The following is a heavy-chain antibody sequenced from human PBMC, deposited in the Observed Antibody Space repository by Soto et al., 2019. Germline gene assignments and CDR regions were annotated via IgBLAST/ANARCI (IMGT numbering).Heavy chain of an antibody. V-gene: IGHV3-30*18. J-gene: IGHJ5*02. CDR1: GFTFSNYG. Sequence: RRLSCAASGFTFSNYGMHWVRQTPGKGLEWVAVISYDGSHQFYTDSVKGRFTISRDNSKNTLYLQMNSLKTEETAMYYCAKDPKCCTIGSHFLDNWFDPWGQGTLVIVSS. D-gene: IGHD2-8*01. CDR2: ISYDGSHQ. CDR3: AKDPKCCTIGSHFLDNWFDP.